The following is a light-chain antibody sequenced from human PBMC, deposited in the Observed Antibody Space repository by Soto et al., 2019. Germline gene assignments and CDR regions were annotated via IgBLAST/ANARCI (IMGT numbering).Light chain of an antibody. J-gene: IGLJ1*01. V-gene: IGLV2-14*02. CDR3: CSYTSRTTYV. CDR2: AVS. CDR1: SSDVGSYNL. Sequence: QSALTQPASVSGSPGQSITISCTGTSSDVGSYNLVSWYQLSPGKAPKLMIHAVSNRPSGISSRFSGSKSGNTASLTISGLQSEDEADYFCCSYTSRTTYVFGTGTKLTVL.